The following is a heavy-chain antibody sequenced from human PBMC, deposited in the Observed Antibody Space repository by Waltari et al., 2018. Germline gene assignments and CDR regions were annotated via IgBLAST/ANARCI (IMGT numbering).Heavy chain of an antibody. CDR2: IYTSGST. V-gene: IGHV4-61*09. Sequence: QVQLQESGPGLVKPSQTLSLTCTVSGGSISSGSYYWSWIRQPAGNGLEWIGYIYTSGSTNYNPSLKSRVTISVDTSKNQFSLRLSSVTAADTAVYYCARDQGIQSFDYWGQGTLVTVSS. J-gene: IGHJ4*02. CDR1: GGSISSGSYY. D-gene: IGHD5-18*01. CDR3: ARDQGIQSFDY.